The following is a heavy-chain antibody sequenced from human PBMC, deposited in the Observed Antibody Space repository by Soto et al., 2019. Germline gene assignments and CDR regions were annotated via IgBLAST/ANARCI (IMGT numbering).Heavy chain of an antibody. Sequence: GGSLRLSCAASGFSFSSYSMNWVRQAPGKGLEWVSYISSGSTTIYYADSVKGRFTTSRDNAENSLYLQMNSLRAEDTAVYYCARGYCSVTSSLEWGQGTLVTVSS. D-gene: IGHD2-2*01. J-gene: IGHJ4*02. CDR2: ISSGSTTI. CDR1: GFSFSSYS. V-gene: IGHV3-48*01. CDR3: ARGYCSVTSSLE.